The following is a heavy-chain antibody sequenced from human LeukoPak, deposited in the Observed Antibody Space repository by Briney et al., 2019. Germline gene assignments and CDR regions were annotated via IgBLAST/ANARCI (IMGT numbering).Heavy chain of an antibody. D-gene: IGHD3-22*01. J-gene: IGHJ4*02. CDR2: IYYSGST. CDR3: ARDGAYYYDSSGPIDY. V-gene: IGHV4-39*02. Sequence: SETLSLTCTVSGGSISSSSYYWGWIRQPPGKGLEWIGSIYYSGSTYYNPSLKSRVTISVDTSKNQFSLKLNSVTAADTAVYYCARDGAYYYDSSGPIDYWGQGTLVTVSS. CDR1: GGSISSSSYY.